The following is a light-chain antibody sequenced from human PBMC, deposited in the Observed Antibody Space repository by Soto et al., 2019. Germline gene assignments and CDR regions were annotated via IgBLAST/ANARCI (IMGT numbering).Light chain of an antibody. Sequence: EIVLTQSPGILSLSPGERATLSCRVSQSVSSNLAWYQQKPGQAPRLLIYGASTRATGIPARFSGSGSGTEFTLTISSLQSEDFAVYYCQQYNNWPPITFGQGTRLEIK. J-gene: IGKJ5*01. CDR3: QQYNNWPPIT. V-gene: IGKV3-15*01. CDR1: QSVSSN. CDR2: GAS.